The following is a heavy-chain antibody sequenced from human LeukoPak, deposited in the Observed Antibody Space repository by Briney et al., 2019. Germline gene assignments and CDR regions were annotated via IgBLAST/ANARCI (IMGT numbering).Heavy chain of an antibody. V-gene: IGHV1-69*13. Sequence: SVKVSCKASGYTFTTYAMNWVRQAPGQGLEWMGGITPIFGTANYAQKFQGRVTITADESTSTAYMELSSLRSEDTAVYYCASSITMIVFDPWGQGTLVTVSS. D-gene: IGHD3-22*01. J-gene: IGHJ5*02. CDR2: ITPIFGTA. CDR3: ASSITMIVFDP. CDR1: GYTFTTYA.